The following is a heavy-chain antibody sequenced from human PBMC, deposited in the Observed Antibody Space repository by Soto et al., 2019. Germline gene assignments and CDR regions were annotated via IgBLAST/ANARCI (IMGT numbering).Heavy chain of an antibody. Sequence: SETLSLTCTVSGGSISRYFWSWIRQPPGKGLEWIGYMYNTGRTVYNPSFKSRVTISVDTSKNQFSLQLDSVTAADTAVYYCARDLWGYCGTDCYPLDVWGQGTTVTVSS. CDR1: GGSISRYF. CDR3: ARDLWGYCGTDCYPLDV. V-gene: IGHV4-59*01. CDR2: MYNTGRT. J-gene: IGHJ6*02. D-gene: IGHD2-21*02.